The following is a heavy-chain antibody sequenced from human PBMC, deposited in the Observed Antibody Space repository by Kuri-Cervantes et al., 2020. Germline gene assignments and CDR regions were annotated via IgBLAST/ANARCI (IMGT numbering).Heavy chain of an antibody. CDR1: GYTLTELS. CDR2: FDPEDGET. V-gene: IGHV1-24*01. D-gene: IGHD3-10*01. CDR3: ATSITMVRGVVDWFDP. Sequence: ASVKVSCKVSGYTLTELSMHWVRQAPGKGLEWMGGFDPEDGETIYAQKFQGRVTMTEDTSTDTAYMELSSLRSEDTAVYYCATSITMVRGVVDWFDPWGQGTLVTVSS. J-gene: IGHJ5*02.